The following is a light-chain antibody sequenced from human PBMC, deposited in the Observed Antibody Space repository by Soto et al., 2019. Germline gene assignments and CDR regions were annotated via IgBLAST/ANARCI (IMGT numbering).Light chain of an antibody. CDR1: SSNIGNKY. CDR2: ENN. J-gene: IGLJ3*02. V-gene: IGLV1-51*02. CDR3: GTLDNSLGAWV. Sequence: QSVLTQPPSVSAAPGQKVTISCSGSSSNIGNKYVSWYQQLPGTAPKLLIYENNKRPSGIPDRFSGSKSGTSATLGITGLKTGDEADYYCGTLDNSLGAWVFGGGTKLTVL.